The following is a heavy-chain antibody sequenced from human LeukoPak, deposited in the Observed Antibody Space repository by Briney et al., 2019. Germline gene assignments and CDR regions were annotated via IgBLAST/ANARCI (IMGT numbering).Heavy chain of an antibody. J-gene: IGHJ4*02. CDR2: IYYSGST. D-gene: IGHD6-19*01. Sequence: ASETLSLTCTVSGXSISNYYWSWIRQPPGKGLEWIGYIYYSGSTNYNPSLKSRVTISVDTSKNQFSLKLSSVTAADTAVYYCARHEKSSGWYYDYWGQGTLVTVSS. CDR3: ARHEKSSGWYYDY. V-gene: IGHV4-59*08. CDR1: GXSISNYY.